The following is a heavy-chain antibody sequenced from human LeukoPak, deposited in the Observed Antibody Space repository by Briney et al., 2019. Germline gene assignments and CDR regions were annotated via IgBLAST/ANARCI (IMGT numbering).Heavy chain of an antibody. CDR2: IYYSGST. D-gene: IGHD3-9*01. Sequence: SETLSLTCTVSGGSISSYYWSWIRQPPGKGLEWIGYIYYSGSTNYNPSLKSRVTVSVDTSKNQFSLKLSSVTAADTAVYYCARVEGLRYFDWFYFDYWGQGTLVTVSS. CDR3: ARVEGLRYFDWFYFDY. CDR1: GGSISSYY. J-gene: IGHJ4*02. V-gene: IGHV4-59*01.